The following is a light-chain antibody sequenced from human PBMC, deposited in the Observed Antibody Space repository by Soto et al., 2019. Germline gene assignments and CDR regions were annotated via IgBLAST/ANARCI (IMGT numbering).Light chain of an antibody. CDR2: KAS. CDR3: QQYYDYPWT. V-gene: IGKV1-5*03. Sequence: DIQITQSPSSLSASVGDRVTITCRASQSISSWLAWYQQKPGKAPKLLIYKASTLESGVPSRFSGSGSGTEFTLTISSLQPDDFGRYYCQQYYDYPWTFGQGTKVDIK. CDR1: QSISSW. J-gene: IGKJ1*01.